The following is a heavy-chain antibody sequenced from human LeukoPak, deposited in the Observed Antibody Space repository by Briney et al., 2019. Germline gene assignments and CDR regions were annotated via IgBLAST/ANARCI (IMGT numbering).Heavy chain of an antibody. CDR3: ARGNYYGSGSYEGNY. Sequence: GGSLRLSCAASGFTFSSYSMNWVRQAPGKGLEWVSSISSSSSYIYYADSVKGRFTISRDNAKNSLYLQMNSLRAEDTAVYYCARGNYYGSGSYEGNYWGQGTLVTVSS. D-gene: IGHD3-10*01. J-gene: IGHJ4*02. V-gene: IGHV3-21*01. CDR1: GFTFSSYS. CDR2: ISSSSSYI.